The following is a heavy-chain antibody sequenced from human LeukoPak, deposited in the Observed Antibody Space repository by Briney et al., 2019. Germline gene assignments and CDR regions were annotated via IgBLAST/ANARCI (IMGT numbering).Heavy chain of an antibody. CDR3: ATRCSGGSCYPPFDY. CDR1: GFTFSSYA. Sequence: PGGSLRLSCAASGFTFSSYAMSWVRQAPGKGLEWVSAISGSGGSTYYADSVKGRFTISRYNSKNTLYLQMNSLRAEDTAVYYCATRCSGGSCYPPFDYWGQGTLVTVSS. J-gene: IGHJ4*02. V-gene: IGHV3-23*01. D-gene: IGHD2-15*01. CDR2: ISGSGGST.